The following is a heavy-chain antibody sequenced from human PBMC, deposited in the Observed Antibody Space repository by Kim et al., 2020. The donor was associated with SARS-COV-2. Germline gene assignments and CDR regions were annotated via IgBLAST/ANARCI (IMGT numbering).Heavy chain of an antibody. CDR2: ISYDGSNK. CDR3: AKDTGRAVDGYSYGFRLYYYGMDV. J-gene: IGHJ6*02. V-gene: IGHV3-30*18. D-gene: IGHD5-18*01. CDR1: GFTFSSYG. Sequence: GGSLRLSCAASGFTFSSYGMHWVRQAPGKGLEWVAVISYDGSNKYYADSVKGRFTISRDNSKNTLYLQMNSLRAEDTAVYYCAKDTGRAVDGYSYGFRLYYYGMDVWGQGTTVTVSS.